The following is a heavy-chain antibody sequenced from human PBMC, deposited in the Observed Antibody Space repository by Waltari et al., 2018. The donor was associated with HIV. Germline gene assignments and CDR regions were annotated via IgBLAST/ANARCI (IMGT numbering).Heavy chain of an antibody. CDR2: IKQDGSEK. J-gene: IGHJ3*01. Sequence: EVQLVESGGGLVQPGGSLGLPCGVSGFRFSGSWMTGVRQAPGKGLEWVANIKQDGSEKYYVDSVKGRFNISRDNAKNSLYLQMNSLRDEDTAVYYCARDPGGADAFDFWGQGTMVTVSS. D-gene: IGHD3-16*01. CDR3: ARDPGGADAFDF. CDR1: GFRFSGSW. V-gene: IGHV3-7*01.